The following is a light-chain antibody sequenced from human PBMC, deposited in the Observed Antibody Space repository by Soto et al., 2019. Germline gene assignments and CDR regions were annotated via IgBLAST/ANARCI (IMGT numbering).Light chain of an antibody. CDR1: QSISSW. V-gene: IGKV1-5*01. Sequence: DLQMTQSPSTLSASVGDRVTITCRASQSISSWLAWYQQKPGKAPNLLIYDASTLESGIPSRFSGSGSGTEFTLTISSLQPDDFATYYCQQYNSYSPWTFGQGTKVDIK. CDR2: DAS. CDR3: QQYNSYSPWT. J-gene: IGKJ1*01.